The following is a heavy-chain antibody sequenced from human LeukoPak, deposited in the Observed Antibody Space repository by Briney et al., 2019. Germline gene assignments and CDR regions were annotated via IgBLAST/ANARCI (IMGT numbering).Heavy chain of an antibody. Sequence: PSETLSLTCNVSGDSISGFFFSWIRLPPGKGLEWIGYIYYSGSTYYNPSLKSRVTISVDTSKNQFSLKLSSVTAADTAVYYCARAHDYEDYWGQGTLVTVSS. CDR2: IYYSGST. D-gene: IGHD4-17*01. CDR3: ARAHDYEDY. CDR1: GDSISGFF. J-gene: IGHJ4*02. V-gene: IGHV4-59*08.